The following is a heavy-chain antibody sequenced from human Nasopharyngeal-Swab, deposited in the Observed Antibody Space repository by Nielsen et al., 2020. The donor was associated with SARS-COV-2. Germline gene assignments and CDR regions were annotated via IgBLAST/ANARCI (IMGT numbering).Heavy chain of an antibody. V-gene: IGHV3-53*01. Sequence: GESLKISCAASGFTVSSNYMSWVRQAPGKGLEWVSVIYSGGSTYYADSVKGRFTISRDNSKNTLYLQMNSLRAEDTAVYYCARGPIFLYYMDVWGKGTTVTVSS. CDR3: ARGPIFLYYMDV. J-gene: IGHJ6*03. D-gene: IGHD3-9*01. CDR1: GFTVSSNY. CDR2: IYSGGST.